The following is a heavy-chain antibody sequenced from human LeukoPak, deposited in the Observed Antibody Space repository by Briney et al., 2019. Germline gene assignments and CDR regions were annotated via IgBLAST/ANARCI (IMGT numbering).Heavy chain of an antibody. Sequence: SETLSLTCTVSGGSISNYYWNWIRKPPGKGLEWIGYTYYTGSTNYNPSLKSRVTISVDTSKNQFSLKLSSVTAADTAVYYCARYGSTMMVATDGFDPWGQGTLVTVSS. CDR3: ARYGSTMMVATDGFDP. CDR2: TYYTGST. CDR1: GGSISNYY. V-gene: IGHV4-59*01. J-gene: IGHJ5*02. D-gene: IGHD3-22*01.